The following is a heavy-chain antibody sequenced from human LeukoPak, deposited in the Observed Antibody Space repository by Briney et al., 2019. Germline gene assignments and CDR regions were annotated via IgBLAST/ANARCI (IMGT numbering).Heavy chain of an antibody. D-gene: IGHD2-2*02. CDR3: AKEGCSSTSCYNYYYYMDV. Sequence: GGSLRLSCAASGFTFSSYAMSWVRQAPGKGLEWVSAISGSGGSTYYADSVKGRFTISRDNSKNSLYLQMNSLRAEDTAVYYCAKEGCSSTSCYNYYYYMDVWGKGTTVTVSS. CDR2: ISGSGGST. V-gene: IGHV3-23*01. CDR1: GFTFSSYA. J-gene: IGHJ6*03.